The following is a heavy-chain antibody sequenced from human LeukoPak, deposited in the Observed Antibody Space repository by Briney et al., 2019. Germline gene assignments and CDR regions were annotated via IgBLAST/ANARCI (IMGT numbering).Heavy chain of an antibody. Sequence: KTGGSLRLSCAASGFTFSDYYMSWIRQAPGKGLEWVSYISSSGSTIYYADSVKGRFTISRDNAKNSLYLQMNSLRAEDTAVYFCAREGQYGSGSIYGSGYWGQGTLVTVSS. CDR1: GFTFSDYY. D-gene: IGHD3-10*01. CDR2: ISSSGSTI. V-gene: IGHV3-11*01. J-gene: IGHJ4*02. CDR3: AREGQYGSGSIYGSGY.